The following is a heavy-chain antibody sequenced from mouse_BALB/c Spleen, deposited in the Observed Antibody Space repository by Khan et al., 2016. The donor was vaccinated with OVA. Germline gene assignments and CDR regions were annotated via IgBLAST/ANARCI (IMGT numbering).Heavy chain of an antibody. V-gene: IGHV1S81*02. CDR2: TNPTNGRT. J-gene: IGHJ2*01. Sequence: QVQPKVPGAELVKAGASVKMSCKASGYTFTSYWMHWVKQRLGQGLEWFAETNPTNGRTYYNEKFKSKATLTVDKSSSTAYMLLSGPTFEDSAVYYCARIKKIVATYFDYWGQGTTLTVSS. CDR1: GYTFTSYW. D-gene: IGHD1-1*01. CDR3: ARIKKIVATYFDY.